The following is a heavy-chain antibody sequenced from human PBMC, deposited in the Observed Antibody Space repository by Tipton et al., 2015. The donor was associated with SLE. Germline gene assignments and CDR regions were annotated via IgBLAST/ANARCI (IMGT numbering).Heavy chain of an antibody. CDR2: IHASGST. CDR1: SDSISSFY. J-gene: IGHJ4*02. Sequence: LRLSCTVSSDSISSFYWSWIRQPAGKGLEWIGRIHASGSTNYNPSLRSRVTLSVDPSKNQFSLKLNSVTAADTAVYYCASIITGTTESDYWGRGTLVTVSS. V-gene: IGHV4-4*07. D-gene: IGHD1-7*01. CDR3: ASIITGTTESDY.